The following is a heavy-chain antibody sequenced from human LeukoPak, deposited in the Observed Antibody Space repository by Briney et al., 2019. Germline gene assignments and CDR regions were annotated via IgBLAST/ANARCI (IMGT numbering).Heavy chain of an antibody. D-gene: IGHD2-2*01. CDR3: ARDVYCSSTTGPTLGY. V-gene: IGHV1-2*02. J-gene: IGHJ4*02. Sequence: ASVKVSCKASGYTFTGYYMHWVRQAPGQGLEWMGWINPNSGGTNYAQKFQGRVTMTRDTSISTAYMELSRLRSDDTAVYYCARDVYCSSTTGPTLGYWGQGTLVTVSS. CDR2: INPNSGGT. CDR1: GYTFTGYY.